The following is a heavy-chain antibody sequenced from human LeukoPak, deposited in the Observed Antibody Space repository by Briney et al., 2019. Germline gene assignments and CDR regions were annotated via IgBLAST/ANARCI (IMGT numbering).Heavy chain of an antibody. CDR1: GFALSSNY. Sequence: GGSLRLSCAASGFALSSNYMSWVRQAPGKGLEWVSVIYSSGGTYYADSVRGRFTISRDNSKNTLYLQMNSLRVEDMALYYCARDSISSGSMDLWGQGTLVTVS. D-gene: IGHD3-22*01. J-gene: IGHJ4*02. CDR2: IYSSGGT. V-gene: IGHV3-53*01. CDR3: ARDSISSGSMDL.